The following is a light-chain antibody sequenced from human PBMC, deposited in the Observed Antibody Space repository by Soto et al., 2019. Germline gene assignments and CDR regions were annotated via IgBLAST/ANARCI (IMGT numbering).Light chain of an antibody. J-gene: IGLJ3*02. CDR2: EGS. Sequence: QSALTQPASVSGSPGQSITISCTGTSSDVGSYNLVSWYQQHPGKAPKLMIYEGSKRPSGVSNRFSGSKSGNTASLTISGLQAEDEADYYCCSYAGLFGRGTKLTVL. CDR1: SSDVGSYNL. V-gene: IGLV2-23*01. CDR3: CSYAGL.